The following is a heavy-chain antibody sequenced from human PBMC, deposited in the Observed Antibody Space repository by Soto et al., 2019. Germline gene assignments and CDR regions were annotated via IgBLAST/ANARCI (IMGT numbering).Heavy chain of an antibody. V-gene: IGHV5-10-1*01. D-gene: IGHD5-18*01. CDR1: GYSFTSYW. CDR3: ARVDTAMSYGMDV. CDR2: IDPSDSYT. J-gene: IGHJ6*04. Sequence: PGELLKISCNVSGYSFTSYWISWGRPLPGKGLEWMGRIDPSDSYTNYSPSFQGHVTISADKSISTAYLQWSSLKASDTAMYYCARVDTAMSYGMDVWGKGSTVTVSS.